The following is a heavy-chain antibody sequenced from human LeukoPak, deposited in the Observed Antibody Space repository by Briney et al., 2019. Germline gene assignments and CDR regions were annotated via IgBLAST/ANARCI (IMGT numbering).Heavy chain of an antibody. D-gene: IGHD3-10*01. CDR1: GGSFSSYY. CDR2: IYHSGDT. CDR3: ARTRYYYNSRSYGAPYYFDY. Sequence: SETLSLTCAVYGGSFSSYYWSWIRQPPGKGLEWIGEIYHSGDTNYNPSLKSRVTISVDTSKNQFSLKLSSVTAADTAVYYCARTRYYYNSRSYGAPYYFDYWGQGTLVTVSS. V-gene: IGHV4-34*01. J-gene: IGHJ4*02.